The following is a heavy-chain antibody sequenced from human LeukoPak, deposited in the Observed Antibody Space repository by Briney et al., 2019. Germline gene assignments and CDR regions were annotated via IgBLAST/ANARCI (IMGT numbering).Heavy chain of an antibody. V-gene: IGHV4-61*01. J-gene: IGHJ6*03. Sequence: SETLSLTCTVSGYSISSGYYWGWIRQPPGKGLEWIGYISYTGSTNYNPSLKSRVSISVDTSKDQFSLNLTSVTAADTAVYYCARVRSGYDFYYYYMDVWGKGTTVTVSS. CDR2: ISYTGST. CDR1: GYSISSGYY. CDR3: ARVRSGYDFYYYYMDV. D-gene: IGHD3-3*01.